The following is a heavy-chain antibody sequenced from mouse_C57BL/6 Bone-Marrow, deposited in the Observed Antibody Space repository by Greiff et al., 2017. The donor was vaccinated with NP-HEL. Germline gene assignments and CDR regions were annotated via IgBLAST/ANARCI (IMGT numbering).Heavy chain of an antibody. V-gene: IGHV5-9-1*02. D-gene: IGHD1-1*01. CDR3: TRDDYYGSETWFAY. J-gene: IGHJ3*01. CDR1: GFTFSSYA. CDR2: ISSGGDYI. Sequence: EVQGVESGEGLVKPGGSLKLSCAASGFTFSSYAMSWVRQTPEKRLEWVAYISSGGDYIYYADTVKGRFTISRDNARNTLYLQMSSLKSEDTAMYYCTRDDYYGSETWFAYWGQGTLVTVSA.